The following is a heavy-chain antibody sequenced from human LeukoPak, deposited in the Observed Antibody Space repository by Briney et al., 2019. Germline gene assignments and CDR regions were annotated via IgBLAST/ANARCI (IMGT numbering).Heavy chain of an antibody. J-gene: IGHJ6*02. V-gene: IGHV4-30-4*01. CDR2: IYYSGST. Sequence: SQTLSLTCTVSGGSISSGDYYWSWIRQPPGKGLEWIGYIYYSGSTYYNPSLKSQVTISVDTSKNQFSLKLSSVTAADTAVYYCARVNGLGGDGDYQVDNYYGMDVWGQGTTVTVSS. CDR3: ARVNGLGGDGDYQVDNYYGMDV. CDR1: GGSISSGDYY. D-gene: IGHD4-17*01.